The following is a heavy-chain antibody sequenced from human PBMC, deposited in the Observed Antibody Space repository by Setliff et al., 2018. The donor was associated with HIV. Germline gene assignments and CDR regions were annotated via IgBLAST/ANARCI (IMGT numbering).Heavy chain of an antibody. D-gene: IGHD3-3*01. CDR2: IDHSGST. CDR3: ARCSVGWSREEHPRPDGAFHI. V-gene: IGHV4-34*01. J-gene: IGHJ3*02. Sequence: KPSETLSLTCAVYDGSFSGYYWSWIRQPPGKGLEWIGEIDHSGSTNYNPSLRSRVIMSMDTSENQFSLKLRSVTAAETAVYYCARCSVGWSREEHPRPDGAFHIWGQGSMVTVSS. CDR1: DGSFSGYY.